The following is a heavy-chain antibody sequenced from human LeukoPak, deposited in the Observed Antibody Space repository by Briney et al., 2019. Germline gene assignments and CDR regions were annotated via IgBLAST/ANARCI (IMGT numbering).Heavy chain of an antibody. V-gene: IGHV3-7*01. Sequence: GGSLRLSCVDSGFSVSSNYLSWVRQAPGKGLEWVANINQDGSQKNDVDSLEGRFTVSRDNAKNSLYLQMNGLRAEDTAVYYCVRESRSSSDSRWGQGTLVTVSS. D-gene: IGHD2-2*01. CDR3: VRESRSSSDSR. J-gene: IGHJ4*02. CDR1: GFSVSSNY. CDR2: INQDGSQK.